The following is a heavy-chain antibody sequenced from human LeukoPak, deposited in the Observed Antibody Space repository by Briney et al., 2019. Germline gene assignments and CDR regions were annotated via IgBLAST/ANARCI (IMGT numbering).Heavy chain of an antibody. CDR1: GGSISSGDYY. J-gene: IGHJ6*02. V-gene: IGHV4-30-4*01. D-gene: IGHD3-10*02. Sequence: SENLSLTCTVSGGSISSGDYYWSWIRQPPGKGLGWIGYIYYSGSTYYNPSLRSRVTISVDTSKNQFSLKLSSVTAADTAVYYCARAGWSGRDYDYGMDVWGQGTTVTVSS. CDR2: IYYSGST. CDR3: ARAGWSGRDYDYGMDV.